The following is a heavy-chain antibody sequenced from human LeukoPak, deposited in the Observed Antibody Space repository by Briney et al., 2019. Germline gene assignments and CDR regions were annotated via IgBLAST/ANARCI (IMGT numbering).Heavy chain of an antibody. CDR1: GGTFISYA. Sequence: ASVKVSCKASGGTFISYAISWVRQAPGQGLEWMGGIIPIFGTANYAQKFQGRVTITADESTSTAYMELSSLRSEDTAVYYCARVVVAATTKFDYWGQGTLVTVSS. D-gene: IGHD2-15*01. V-gene: IGHV1-69*01. CDR2: IIPIFGTA. J-gene: IGHJ4*02. CDR3: ARVVVAATTKFDY.